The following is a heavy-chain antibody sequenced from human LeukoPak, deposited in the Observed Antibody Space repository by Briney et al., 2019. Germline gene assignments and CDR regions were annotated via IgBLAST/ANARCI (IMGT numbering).Heavy chain of an antibody. CDR1: GFTFSSYG. J-gene: IGHJ4*02. CDR2: ISYDGSNK. D-gene: IGHD3-16*01. V-gene: IGHV3-30*03. CDR3: VMQIWGFDY. Sequence: GGSLRLSCAASGFTFSSYGMHWVRQAPGKGLEWVAVISYDGSNKYYADSVKGRFTISRDNSKNTLYLQMNSLRAEDTAVYYCVMQIWGFDYWGQGTLVTVSS.